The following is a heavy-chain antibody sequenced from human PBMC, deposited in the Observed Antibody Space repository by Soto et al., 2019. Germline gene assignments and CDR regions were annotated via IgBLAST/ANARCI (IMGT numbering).Heavy chain of an antibody. CDR2: ISGSGGST. V-gene: IGHV3-23*01. D-gene: IGHD2-2*01. CDR3: AKGGIVVVPAAIEHYYYYYMDV. CDR1: GFPFSGYP. J-gene: IGHJ6*03. Sequence: GVSLSLSCAASGFPFSGYPMSWARRAQGKGREWASAISGSGGSTYYADSVKGRFTISRDNSKNTLYLQMNSLRAEDTAVYYCAKGGIVVVPAAIEHYYYYYMDVWGKGTTVTVSS.